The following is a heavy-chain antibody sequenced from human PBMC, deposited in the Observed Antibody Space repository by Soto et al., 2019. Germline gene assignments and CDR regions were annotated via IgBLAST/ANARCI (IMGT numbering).Heavy chain of an antibody. CDR1: GGTFSSYA. CDR2: IIPILGIA. J-gene: IGHJ3*02. CDR3: ARERVAAAGTVDAFDI. Sequence: ASVKVSCKASGGTFSSYAISWVRQAPGQGLEWMGRIIPILGIANYAQKFQGRVTITADKSTSTAYMELSSLRSEDTAVYYCARERVAAAGTVDAFDIWGQGTMVTVSS. V-gene: IGHV1-69*04. D-gene: IGHD6-13*01.